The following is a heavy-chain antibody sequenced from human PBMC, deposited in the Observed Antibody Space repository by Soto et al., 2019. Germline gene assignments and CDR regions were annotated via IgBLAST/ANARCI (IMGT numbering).Heavy chain of an antibody. CDR1: NGSLSGYY. CDR2: INDRGSA. D-gene: IGHD6-13*01. V-gene: IGHV4-34*01. CDR3: ARGRHNSTWYGHSFDP. Sequence: PSETLSLTCAVYNGSLSGYYWSWIRQPPGKGLEWIGEINDRGSANHNSSLKSRVTISGSTSRNQISLMLSSVTAADTAVYYCARGRHNSTWYGHSFDPWGQGTLVTVSS. J-gene: IGHJ5*02.